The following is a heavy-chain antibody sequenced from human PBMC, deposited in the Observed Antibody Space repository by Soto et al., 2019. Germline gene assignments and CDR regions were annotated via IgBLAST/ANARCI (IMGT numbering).Heavy chain of an antibody. D-gene: IGHD2-15*01. V-gene: IGHV3-23*01. J-gene: IGHJ4*02. CDR2: ISGSGGSI. CDR1: GFTFSSYS. CDR3: AKRIGYCSGGSCTY. Sequence: EVQLLESGGGLVQPGGSLRLSCAASGFTFSSYSMSWVRQAPGKGLEWVSAISGSGGSIYYAGSVKGRFTISRDNSKSTLYLQMNSLRAEDTAVYYCAKRIGYCSGGSCTYWGQGTLVNVSS.